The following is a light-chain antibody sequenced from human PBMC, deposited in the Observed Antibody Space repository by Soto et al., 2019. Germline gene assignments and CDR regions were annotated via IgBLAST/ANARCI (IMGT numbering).Light chain of an antibody. J-gene: IGKJ3*01. CDR2: GAS. Sequence: EIVMTQSPATLSVSPGERATLSCRASQSVSSNLAWYQQKPGQAPRLLIYGASTRATGIPARFSGSGSGTEFTLTISSLQSEDFAVYYCQQYNNWPPVFGPGPKVDIK. V-gene: IGKV3-15*01. CDR1: QSVSSN. CDR3: QQYNNWPPV.